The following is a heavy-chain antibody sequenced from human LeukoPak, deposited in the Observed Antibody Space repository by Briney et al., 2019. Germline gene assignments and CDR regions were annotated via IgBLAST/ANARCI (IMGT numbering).Heavy chain of an antibody. CDR2: IHYSGST. Sequence: SETLSLTCTVSGGSISSFYWGWIRQLPGKGLEWIGFIHYSGSTNYNPSLKSRVIISVDTSKNQFSLKLSSVTTADTAVYYCARGTVFGVATNWFDPWGQGTLVTVSS. J-gene: IGHJ5*02. D-gene: IGHD3-3*01. CDR3: ARGTVFGVATNWFDP. V-gene: IGHV4-59*01. CDR1: GGSISSFY.